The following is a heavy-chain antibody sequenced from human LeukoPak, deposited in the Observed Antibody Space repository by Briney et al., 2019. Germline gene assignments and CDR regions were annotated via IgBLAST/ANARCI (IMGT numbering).Heavy chain of an antibody. V-gene: IGHV3-23*01. J-gene: IGHJ4*02. D-gene: IGHD6-19*01. Sequence: GGSLRLSCAASGVTFNSYAMYWVRQAPGKGLEWVSGIFGSGGSAHYADSVKGRFTISRDNSSNTVYLQMDSLRVEDTAVYYCGKTTTGYSSGRYPGWPVDYWGQGTLVTVSS. CDR1: GVTFNSYA. CDR2: IFGSGGSA. CDR3: GKTTTGYSSGRYPGWPVDY.